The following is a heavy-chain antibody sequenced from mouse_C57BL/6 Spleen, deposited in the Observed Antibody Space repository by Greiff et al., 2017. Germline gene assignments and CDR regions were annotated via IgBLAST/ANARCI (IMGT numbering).Heavy chain of an antibody. CDR2: IYPGSGNT. CDR1: GYTFTDYY. D-gene: IGHD4-1*01. Sequence: VQLQQSGAELVRPGASVKLSCKASGYTFTDYYINWVKQRPGQGLEWIARIYPGSGNTYYNEKFKGKATLTAEKSSSTAYMQLSSLTSEDSAVYFGARLTGTGAMDYWGQGTSVTVSS. J-gene: IGHJ4*01. V-gene: IGHV1-76*01. CDR3: ARLTGTGAMDY.